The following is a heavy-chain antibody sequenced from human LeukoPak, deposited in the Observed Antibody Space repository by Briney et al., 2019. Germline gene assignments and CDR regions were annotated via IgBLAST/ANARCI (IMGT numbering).Heavy chain of an antibody. CDR1: GGSFSGYY. V-gene: IGHV4-34*01. CDR3: ARPMDFAFDI. J-gene: IGHJ3*02. D-gene: IGHD3/OR15-3a*01. CDR2: INHSGST. Sequence: PSETLSLTRAVYGGSFSGYYWSWIRQPPGKGLEWIGEINHSGSTNSNPSLKSRVTISVDTSKNQFSLKLSSVTAADTAVYYCARPMDFAFDIWGQGTMVTVSS.